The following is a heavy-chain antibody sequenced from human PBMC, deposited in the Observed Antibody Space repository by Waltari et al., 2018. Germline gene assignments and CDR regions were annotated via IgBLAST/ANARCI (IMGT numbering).Heavy chain of an antibody. CDR1: GFTFSSYA. V-gene: IGHV3-23*01. D-gene: IGHD1-26*01. CDR3: AAGWELPPYFDY. Sequence: EVQLLESGGGLVQPGGSLRLSCAASGFTFSSYAISWVRQAPGKGLEWVSAISGSGGSTYYADSVKGRFTISRDNSKNTLYLQMNSLRAEDTAVYYCAAGWELPPYFDYWGQGTLVTVSS. J-gene: IGHJ4*02. CDR2: ISGSGGST.